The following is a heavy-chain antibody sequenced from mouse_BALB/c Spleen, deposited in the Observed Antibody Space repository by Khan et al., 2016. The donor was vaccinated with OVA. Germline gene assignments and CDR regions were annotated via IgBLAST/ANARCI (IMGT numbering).Heavy chain of an antibody. CDR1: GYTFTTYW. CDR2: IFPGTGTT. J-gene: IGHJ3*01. Sequence: QVQLQQSGAELVKPGASVKLSCKTSGYTFTTYWIQWVKQRPGQGLGWIGQIFPGTGTTYYNDHFKDKATMTVAPSTSTAYMQLSSLTSEDSAVXFCARSYFGNYEFAYWGHGTLITVSP. CDR3: ARSYFGNYEFAY. D-gene: IGHD2-1*01. V-gene: IGHV1S132*01.